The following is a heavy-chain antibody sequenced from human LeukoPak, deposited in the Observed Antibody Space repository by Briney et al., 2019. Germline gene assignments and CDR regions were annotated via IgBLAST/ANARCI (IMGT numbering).Heavy chain of an antibody. J-gene: IGHJ4*02. CDR1: DFIVTVNY. V-gene: IGHV3-66*01. CDR3: ATRVVHDY. Sequence: GGSLRLSCAVSDFIVTVNYMTWVRQAPGKGLDWVSVIYAGGSTFYADSVKGRFTISRDKSTNTLYLQMNSLRVEDTGIYYCATRVVHDYWGQGTLVTVSS. CDR2: IYAGGST. D-gene: IGHD3-10*01.